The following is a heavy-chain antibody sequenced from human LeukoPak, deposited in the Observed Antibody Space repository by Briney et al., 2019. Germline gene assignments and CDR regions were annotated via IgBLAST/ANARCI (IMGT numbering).Heavy chain of an antibody. CDR2: ISWNSGSI. V-gene: IGHV3-9*01. Sequence: GGSLRLSCEASGYTFDDYAMPWVRQAPGKGLEWVSAISWNSGSIGYADSVKGRFTISRDNGKNSLYLQMNSLRTEDTALYYCAKGHTYGLGESYLDFWGQGTLVSVSS. J-gene: IGHJ4*02. D-gene: IGHD5-18*01. CDR3: AKGHTYGLGESYLDF. CDR1: GYTFDDYA.